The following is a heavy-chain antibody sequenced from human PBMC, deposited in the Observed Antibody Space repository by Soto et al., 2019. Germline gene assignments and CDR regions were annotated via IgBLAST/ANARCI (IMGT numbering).Heavy chain of an antibody. V-gene: IGHV5-51*01. Sequence: GESLKISCNGSGYSFTSYWIGWVRQMPGKGLEWMGIIYPGDSDTRYSPSFQGQVTISADKSISTAYLQWSSLKASDTAMYYCARQAAAGTFLSRIVNCYYYYGMDVWGQGTTVTVSS. D-gene: IGHD6-13*01. CDR3: ARQAAAGTFLSRIVNCYYYYGMDV. CDR1: GYSFTSYW. J-gene: IGHJ6*02. CDR2: IYPGDSDT.